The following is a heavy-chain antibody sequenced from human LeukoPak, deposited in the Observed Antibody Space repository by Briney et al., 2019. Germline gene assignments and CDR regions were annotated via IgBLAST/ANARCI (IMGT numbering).Heavy chain of an antibody. Sequence: PSETLSLTCTVSGGSISSYYWSWIRQPAGKGLEWIGRIYTSGSTNYNPSLKSRVTMSVDTSKNQFSLKLSSVTAADTAVYYCIGSSIFGVVTYIDAFDIWGQGTMVTVSS. CDR3: IGSSIFGVVTYIDAFDI. D-gene: IGHD3-3*01. CDR2: IYTSGST. CDR1: GGSISSYY. J-gene: IGHJ3*02. V-gene: IGHV4-4*07.